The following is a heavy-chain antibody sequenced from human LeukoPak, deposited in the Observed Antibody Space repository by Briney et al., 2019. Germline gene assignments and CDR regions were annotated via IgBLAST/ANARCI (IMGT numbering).Heavy chain of an antibody. Sequence: PGGSLRLSCAASGFTFSSYEMNWVRQAPGKGLEWVSYISSSGSTIYYADSVKGRFTISRDNAKNSLYLQMNSLRAEDTAVYYCARGLMMGAKYHGSGREVDYWGQGTLVTVSS. J-gene: IGHJ4*02. CDR1: GFTFSSYE. V-gene: IGHV3-48*03. CDR2: ISSSGSTI. CDR3: ARGLMMGAKYHGSGREVDY. D-gene: IGHD3-10*01.